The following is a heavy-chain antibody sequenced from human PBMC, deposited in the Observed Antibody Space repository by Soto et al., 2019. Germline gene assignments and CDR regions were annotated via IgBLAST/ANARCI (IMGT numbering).Heavy chain of an antibody. CDR1: GFTFSSYS. J-gene: IGHJ5*02. V-gene: IGHV3-21*01. Sequence: GGSLRLSCAASGFTFSSYSMNWARQAPGKGLEWVSSISSSSSYIYYADSVKGRFTINPDTSKNQFSLQLNSVTPEDTAVYYCARENIAARVWFDPWGQGTLVTVSS. CDR2: ISSSSSYI. D-gene: IGHD6-6*01. CDR3: ARENIAARVWFDP.